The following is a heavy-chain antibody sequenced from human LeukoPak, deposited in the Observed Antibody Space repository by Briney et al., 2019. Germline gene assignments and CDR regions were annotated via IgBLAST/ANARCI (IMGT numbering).Heavy chain of an antibody. CDR3: ASQGHHGKIVGTTLSYFYMDV. CDR1: GGSFSGYY. D-gene: IGHD1-26*01. V-gene: IGHV4-34*01. J-gene: IGHJ6*03. CDR2: INHSGST. Sequence: SETLSLTCAVYGGSFSGYYWSLIRQPPGKGLEWIGEINHSGSTNYNPSLKSRVTISVGTSKNQFSLKLSSVTAADTAFYYCASQGHHGKIVGTTLSYFYMDVWGKGTTVTVSS.